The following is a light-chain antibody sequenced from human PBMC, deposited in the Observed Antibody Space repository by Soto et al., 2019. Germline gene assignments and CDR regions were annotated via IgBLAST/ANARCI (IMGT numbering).Light chain of an antibody. CDR3: QQSYWSTWT. J-gene: IGKJ1*01. V-gene: IGKV1-39*01. CDR1: QGFXTY. CDR2: DAS. Sequence: IRVTQSASSLSASGGDSVTITCRASQGFXTYLDWYERKPGKAPNVLXDDASSLQRGGPSRVSGSGSGTDFTLTISSLQPEDFASYSCQQSYWSTWTFGQGTKVDIK.